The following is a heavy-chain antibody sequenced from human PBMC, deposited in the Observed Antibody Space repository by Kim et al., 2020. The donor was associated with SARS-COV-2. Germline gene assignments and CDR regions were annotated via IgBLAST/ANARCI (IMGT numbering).Heavy chain of an antibody. Sequence: GGSLRLSCAASGFTFSSYWMSWVRQAPGKGLEWVANIKQDGSEKYYVDSVKGRFTISRDNAKNSLYLQMNSLRAEDTAVYYCARVKAATNPGYCSGGSWYSFYGMEVSGQGATVTVSS. CDR2: IKQDGSEK. CDR3: ARVKAATNPGYCSGGSWYSFYGMEV. V-gene: IGHV3-7*01. D-gene: IGHD2-15*01. J-gene: IGHJ6*02. CDR1: GFTFSSYW.